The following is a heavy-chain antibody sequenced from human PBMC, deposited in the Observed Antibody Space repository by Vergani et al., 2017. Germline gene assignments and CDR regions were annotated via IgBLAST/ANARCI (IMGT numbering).Heavy chain of an antibody. V-gene: IGHV1-69*01. Sequence: VQLVESGGGLVQPGRSLRLSCTASGGTFSSYAISWVRQAPGQGLEWMGGIIPIFGTANYAQKFQGRVTITADESTSTAYMELSSLRSEDTAVYYCARGERGKSIAALPYYWGQGTLVTVSS. CDR2: IIPIFGTA. CDR1: GGTFSSYA. D-gene: IGHD6-6*01. J-gene: IGHJ4*02. CDR3: ARGERGKSIAALPYY.